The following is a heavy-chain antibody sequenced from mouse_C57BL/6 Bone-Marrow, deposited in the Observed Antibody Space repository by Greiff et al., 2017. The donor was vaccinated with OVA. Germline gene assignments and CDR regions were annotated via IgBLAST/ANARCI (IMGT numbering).Heavy chain of an antibody. CDR2: IWSGGST. V-gene: IGHV2-2*01. D-gene: IGHD3-2*02. CDR1: GFSLTSYG. Sequence: VQLQQSGPGLVQPSQSLSITCTASGFSLTSYGVHWVRQSPGKGLEWLGVIWSGGSTDYNAAFISRLSISKDNSTSQVFFKMNSLQADDTAIYYCARKTAQATWFAYWGQGTLVTVSA. J-gene: IGHJ3*01. CDR3: ARKTAQATWFAY.